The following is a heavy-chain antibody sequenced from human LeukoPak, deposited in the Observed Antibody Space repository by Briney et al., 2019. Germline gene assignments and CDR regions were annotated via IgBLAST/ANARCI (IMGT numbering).Heavy chain of an antibody. CDR2: ISSSGSTI. V-gene: IGHV3-11*04. CDR1: GFTFSDYY. D-gene: IGHD3-10*01. CDR3: ARDWRFGRFDP. Sequence: GGSLRLSCAASGFTFSDYYMSWLRQAPGKGLEWVSYISSSGSTIYYADSVKGRFPISRDNAKNSLYLQMNSLRAEDTAVYYCARDWRFGRFDPWGQGTLVTVSS. J-gene: IGHJ5*02.